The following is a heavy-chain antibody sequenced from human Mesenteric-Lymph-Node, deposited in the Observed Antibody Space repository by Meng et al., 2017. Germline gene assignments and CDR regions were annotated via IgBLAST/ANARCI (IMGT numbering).Heavy chain of an antibody. J-gene: IGHJ6*02. CDR1: GGSISSYY. V-gene: IGHV4-59*13. Sequence: SETLSPTCTVSGGSISSYYWSWNRQPPGEGLEWIGYIYYSGSTNYNPTLKSRVTISVDTSKNQFSLKLSSVTAADTAVYYCARLQIGRWLQRTTPYYYYGMDVWGQETTVTVSS. D-gene: IGHD5-24*01. CDR3: ARLQIGRWLQRTTPYYYYGMDV. CDR2: IYYSGST.